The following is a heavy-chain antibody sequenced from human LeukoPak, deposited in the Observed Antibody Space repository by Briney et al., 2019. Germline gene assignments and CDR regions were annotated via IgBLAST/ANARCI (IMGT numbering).Heavy chain of an antibody. CDR2: IYYSGST. CDR1: GDSMNNSISY. CDR3: ARQPWGYGGSRGAFDI. V-gene: IGHV4-39*01. D-gene: IGHD4-23*01. Sequence: SSETLSLTCTVSGDSMNNSISYWGWIRQPPGKGLEWIGSIYYSGSTYYNPSLKSRVTISVDTSKNQFSLKLSSVTAADTAVYYCARQPWGYGGSRGAFDIWGQGTMVTVSS. J-gene: IGHJ3*02.